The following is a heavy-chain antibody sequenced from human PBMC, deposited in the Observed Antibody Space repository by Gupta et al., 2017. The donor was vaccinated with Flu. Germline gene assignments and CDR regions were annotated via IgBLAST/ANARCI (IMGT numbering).Heavy chain of an antibody. J-gene: IGHJ4*02. CDR2: VQEGRSEK. D-gene: IGHD6-19*01. Sequence: VRQAQGKWLQWVATVQEGRSEKNYVDTVKRRFIISRDNAKNSVYLQMNHLRVDDTAVYYCEKVRGWLISDTKGAFDYCGQGTLVTVSS. CDR3: EKVRGWLISDTKGAFDY. V-gene: IGHV3-7*01.